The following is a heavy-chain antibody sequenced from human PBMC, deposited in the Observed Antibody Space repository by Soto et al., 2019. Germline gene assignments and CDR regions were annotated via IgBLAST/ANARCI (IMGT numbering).Heavy chain of an antibody. CDR1: GFSFSSYA. Sequence: GGSLRLSCAASGFSFSSYAMSWVRQAPGKGLEWVSVLSGSGDSTYYADSVKGRFTIPRDNSKNTLYLQMNSLRAEDTAVYYCAKDIGIAVAGTCFDYWGQGTLVTVSS. V-gene: IGHV3-23*01. CDR2: LSGSGDST. J-gene: IGHJ4*02. D-gene: IGHD6-19*01. CDR3: AKDIGIAVAGTCFDY.